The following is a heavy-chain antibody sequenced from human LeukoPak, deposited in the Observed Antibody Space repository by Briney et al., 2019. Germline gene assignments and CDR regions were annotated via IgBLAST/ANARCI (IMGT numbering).Heavy chain of an antibody. CDR3: ARRVAAAGQRVFDH. D-gene: IGHD6-13*01. CDR1: GYTFTSYD. J-gene: IGHJ4*02. Sequence: ASVKVSCKASGYTFTSYDINWVRQATGQGLEWMGWMNPYSGDTGYAQNLQGRVTMTGNTAITTAYMGLRSLKSEDTAVYYCARRVAAAGQRVFDHWGQGTLVTVSS. CDR2: MNPYSGDT. V-gene: IGHV1-8*01.